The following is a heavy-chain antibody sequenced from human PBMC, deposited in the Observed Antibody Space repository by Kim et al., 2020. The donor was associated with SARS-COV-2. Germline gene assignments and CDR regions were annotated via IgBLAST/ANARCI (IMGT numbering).Heavy chain of an antibody. D-gene: IGHD6-13*01. Sequence: TYYVDSVKGRFTISRDNAKNSVYLQMNRLRVEDTAVYYCGKAEVTIPNALWGQGTLVTVSS. CDR2: T. CDR3: GKAEVTIPNAL. J-gene: IGHJ4*02. V-gene: IGHV3-7*01.